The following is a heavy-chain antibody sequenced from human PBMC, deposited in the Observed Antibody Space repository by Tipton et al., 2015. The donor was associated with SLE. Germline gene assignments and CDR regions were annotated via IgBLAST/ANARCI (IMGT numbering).Heavy chain of an antibody. D-gene: IGHD5-12*01. CDR2: INHSGST. CDR3: ERKGVATMRY. CDR1: GGSFSGYY. V-gene: IGHV4-34*01. J-gene: IGHJ4*02. Sequence: TLSLTCAVYGGSFSGYYWSWIRQPPGKGLEWIGEINHSGSTNYNPSLKSRVTISVDTSKNQFSLKLSSVTAAESAVYYCERKGVATMRYWGQGILVTVSS.